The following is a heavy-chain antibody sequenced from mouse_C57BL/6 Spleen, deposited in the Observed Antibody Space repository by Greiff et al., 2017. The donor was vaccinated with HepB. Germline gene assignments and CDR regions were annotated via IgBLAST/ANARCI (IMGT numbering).Heavy chain of an antibody. V-gene: IGHV5-15*01. CDR3: ARTGGYDYYFDY. D-gene: IGHD2-4*01. CDR1: GFTFSDYG. CDR2: ISNLAYSI. Sequence: DVKLVESGGGLVQPGGSLKLSCAASGFTFSDYGMAWVRQAPRKGPEWVAFISNLAYSIYYADTVTGRFTISRENAKNTLYLEMSSLRSEDTAMYYCARTGGYDYYFDYWGQGTTLTVSS. J-gene: IGHJ2*01.